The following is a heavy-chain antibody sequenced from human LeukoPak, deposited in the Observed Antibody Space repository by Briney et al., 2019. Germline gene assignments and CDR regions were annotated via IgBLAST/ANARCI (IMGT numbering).Heavy chain of an antibody. CDR1: GGTFSSYA. CDR2: IIPILGIA. J-gene: IGHJ4*02. D-gene: IGHD3-22*01. V-gene: IGHV1-69*04. CDR3: ASPTHYYDSSGPAAYYFDY. Sequence: SVKVSCKASGGTFSSYAISWVRQAPGQGLAWMGRIIPILGIANYAQKFQGRVTITADKSTSTAYMELSGLRSEDTAVYYCASPTHYYDSSGPAAYYFDYWGQGTLVTVSS.